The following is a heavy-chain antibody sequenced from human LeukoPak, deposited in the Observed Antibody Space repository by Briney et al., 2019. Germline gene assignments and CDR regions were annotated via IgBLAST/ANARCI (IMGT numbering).Heavy chain of an antibody. CDR3: AIQDPYGGGACYLEYSFNY. D-gene: IGHD2-21*02. Sequence: SETLSLTCTVSGGSISSYYWSWIRPPAGKGLEWIGRIYTSGSTNYNPSLKSRVTISVDKSKNQFSLKLSPVTAADTAVYYCAIQDPYGGGACYLEYSFNYGGRGPLVTVP. CDR2: IYTSGST. V-gene: IGHV4-4*07. J-gene: IGHJ4*02. CDR1: GGSISSYY.